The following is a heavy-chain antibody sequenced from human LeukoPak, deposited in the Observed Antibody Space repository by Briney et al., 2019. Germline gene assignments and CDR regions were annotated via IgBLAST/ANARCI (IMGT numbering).Heavy chain of an antibody. V-gene: IGHV4-61*01. CDR1: GDSVRRSTYF. CDR3: ARGSLAMGLSRGLEWFPSEGYWFDP. Sequence: SETLSLTCTVSGDSVRRSTYFWGWIRQPPGKGLEWIGYIYYSGSTNYNPSLKSRVTISVDTSKNQFSLKLSSVTAADTAVYYCARGSLAMGLSRGLEWFPSEGYWFDPWGQGTLVTVSS. CDR2: IYYSGST. D-gene: IGHD3-3*01. J-gene: IGHJ5*02.